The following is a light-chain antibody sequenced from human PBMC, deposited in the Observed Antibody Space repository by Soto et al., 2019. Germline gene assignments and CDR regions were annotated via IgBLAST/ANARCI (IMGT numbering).Light chain of an antibody. CDR2: LEGSGTY. Sequence: QTVVTQSSSASASLGSSVKLTCTLSSGHSSYIIAWHQQEPGMAPRYLMKLEGSGTYNKGSGVPDRFSGSSSGADRYLTISNLQSEDEADYYCEPWNSDGGVCGGGTKLTVL. CDR1: SGHSSYI. CDR3: EPWNSDGGV. V-gene: IGLV4-60*03. J-gene: IGLJ2*01.